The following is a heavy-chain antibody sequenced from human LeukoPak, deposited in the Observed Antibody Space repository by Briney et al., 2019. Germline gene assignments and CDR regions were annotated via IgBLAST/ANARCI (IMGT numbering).Heavy chain of an antibody. Sequence: GGSLRLSCAASGFTFSSYAMHWVRQAPGKGLEWVAVISYDGSNKYYADSVKGRFTISRDNSRNTLYLQMHSLRSEDTAVYYCARINNPMTTVSPGDYWGQGTLVTVSS. V-gene: IGHV3-30-3*01. J-gene: IGHJ4*02. CDR3: ARINNPMTTVSPGDY. D-gene: IGHD4-11*01. CDR1: GFTFSSYA. CDR2: ISYDGSNK.